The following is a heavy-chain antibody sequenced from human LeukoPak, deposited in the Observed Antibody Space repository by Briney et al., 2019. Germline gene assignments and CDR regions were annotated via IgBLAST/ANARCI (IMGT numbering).Heavy chain of an antibody. CDR2: IYYSGST. CDR1: GGSISSGGYY. Sequence: SETLSLTSTVSGGSISSGGYYWSWIRQHPGKGLEWIGYIYYSGSTYYNPSLKSRVTISVDTSKNQFSLKLSSVTTADTAVYYCAASGGNDNWFDPWGQGTLVTVSS. D-gene: IGHD4-23*01. J-gene: IGHJ5*02. CDR3: AASGGNDNWFDP. V-gene: IGHV4-31*03.